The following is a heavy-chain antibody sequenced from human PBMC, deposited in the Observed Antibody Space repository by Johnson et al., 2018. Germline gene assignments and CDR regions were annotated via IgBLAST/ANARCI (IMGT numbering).Heavy chain of an antibody. J-gene: IGHJ4*02. CDR2: IQSTTHGGTA. Sequence: VQLVESGGDLVEPGGSRRLSCAASGFTFSTAYIYWVRQAPGKGLEWVGRIQSTTHGGTAEYAAPGRGRFTISRDDLKNTVYLDMNSLETEDTGVYYCATLTFYASPAYAFRGQGTLLTVSS. CDR1: GFTFSTAY. V-gene: IGHV3-15*01. D-gene: IGHD2/OR15-2a*01. CDR3: ATLTFYASPAYAF.